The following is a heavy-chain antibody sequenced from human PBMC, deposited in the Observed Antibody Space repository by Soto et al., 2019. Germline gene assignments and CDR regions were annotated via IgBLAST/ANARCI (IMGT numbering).Heavy chain of an antibody. D-gene: IGHD5-18*01. Sequence: SETLSLTCTVSGGSIRSGCYYWSWVRQNPRKGLEWIGNIYYSENTYYNPSLKRRLTISVDTSKNQFSLTLSAVTAADTAVYYCARDRLMATAGTARHYFGLDVWGQGTTVTVSS. CDR1: GGSIRSGCYY. CDR2: IYYSENT. CDR3: ARDRLMATAGTARHYFGLDV. V-gene: IGHV4-31*03. J-gene: IGHJ6*02.